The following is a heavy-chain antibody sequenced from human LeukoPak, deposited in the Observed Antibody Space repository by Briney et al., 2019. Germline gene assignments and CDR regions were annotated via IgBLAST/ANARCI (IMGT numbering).Heavy chain of an antibody. CDR1: GGSISRYY. Sequence: SETLSLTCTVSGGSISRYYWSWIRQPPGKGLEWIGYIYYSGSTNYNPSLKSRVTIPVDTTKNQFSLKLSSVTAADTAVYYCARRSGGYSSGWSGRDYWYFDLWGRGTLVAVSS. CDR2: IYYSGST. J-gene: IGHJ2*01. CDR3: ARRSGGYSSGWSGRDYWYFDL. V-gene: IGHV4-59*08. D-gene: IGHD6-19*01.